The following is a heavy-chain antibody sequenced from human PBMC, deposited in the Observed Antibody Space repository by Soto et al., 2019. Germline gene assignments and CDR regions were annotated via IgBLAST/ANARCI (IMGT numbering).Heavy chain of an antibody. J-gene: IGHJ6*02. CDR3: AREGTCSSTSCPTYFSFGMDV. V-gene: IGHV1-18*01. Sequence: QVQLVQSGAEVKKPGASVKVSCKASGYTFASYGISWVRQAPGQGLEWMGWISAYNGNTNYAQKFQGRVTTTTDTITRTAYMEVRSLRSDDTAVYYCAREGTCSSTSCPTYFSFGMDVWGQGTTATVSS. CDR1: GYTFASYG. CDR2: ISAYNGNT. D-gene: IGHD2-2*01.